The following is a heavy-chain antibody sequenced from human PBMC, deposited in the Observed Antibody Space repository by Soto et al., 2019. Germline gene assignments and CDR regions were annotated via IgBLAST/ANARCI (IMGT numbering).Heavy chain of an antibody. D-gene: IGHD3-10*01. V-gene: IGHV4-4*02. CDR1: GDSISSTFW. Sequence: SETLSLTCGVSGDSISSTFWWTWVRQSPGKGLEWIGYIYYSGGTNYNPSLKSRLTISVDTSKNQFSLKLSSVTAADTAVYFCAREGLLVRGVIIHRAFDYWGQGTLVTV. CDR2: IYYSGGT. CDR3: AREGLLVRGVIIHRAFDY. J-gene: IGHJ4*02.